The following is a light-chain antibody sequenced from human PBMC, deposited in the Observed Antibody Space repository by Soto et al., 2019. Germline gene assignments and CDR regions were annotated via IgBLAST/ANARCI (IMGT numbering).Light chain of an antibody. CDR1: SSNIGNNF. CDR2: DNN. V-gene: IGLV1-51*01. J-gene: IGLJ2*01. CDR3: GTWDSSLSEGV. Sequence: QSVLTQPPSVSAAPGQKVTISCSGSSSNIGNNFVSWYQQLPGTAPKLLIYDNNKRPSGIPDRFSGSKSGTSATLGITGIQTGDEADYYCGTWDSSLSEGVFGGGTKLTVL.